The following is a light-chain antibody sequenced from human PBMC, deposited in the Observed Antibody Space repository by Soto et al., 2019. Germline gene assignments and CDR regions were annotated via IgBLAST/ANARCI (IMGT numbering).Light chain of an antibody. J-gene: IGLJ1*01. Sequence: QSVLTQPASVSGSPGQSITISCTGTSNDVGSYNLVSWYQHHPGKAPKLMIFEGSKRPSGVSNRFSGSKSGNTASLTISGLQAEDEADFYCRSYAGSNYYDFAPGTKVTDL. CDR3: RSYAGSNYYD. CDR2: EGS. CDR1: SNDVGSYNL. V-gene: IGLV2-23*01.